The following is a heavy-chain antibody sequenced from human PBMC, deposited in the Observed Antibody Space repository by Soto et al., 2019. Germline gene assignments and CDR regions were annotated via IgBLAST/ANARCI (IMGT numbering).Heavy chain of an antibody. D-gene: IGHD5-18*01. CDR2: ISYDGSNK. Sequence: QVQLVESGGGVVQPGRSLRLSCAASGFTFSSYGMHWVRQAPGKGLEWVAVISYDGSNKYYADSVKGRFTISRDNSKNTLYLQMNSLRAEDTAMYYCAKDILLSMGTGYWGQGTLVTVSS. J-gene: IGHJ4*02. CDR1: GFTFSSYG. V-gene: IGHV3-30*18. CDR3: AKDILLSMGTGY.